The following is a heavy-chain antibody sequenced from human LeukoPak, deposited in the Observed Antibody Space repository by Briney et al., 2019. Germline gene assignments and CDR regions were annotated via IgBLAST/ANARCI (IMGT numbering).Heavy chain of an antibody. D-gene: IGHD6-19*01. V-gene: IGHV3-48*01. J-gene: IGHJ4*02. CDR2: ISSSSSTL. CDR1: GFTFSSYS. CDR3: ARVTGSGGDY. Sequence: GGSLRLSCAASGFTFSSYSMNWVRQAPGKGLEWVSYISSSSSTLYYADSVKGRFTISRDNAKNSLYLQMSSLRAEDTAVYYCARVTGSGGDYWGQGTLVTVSS.